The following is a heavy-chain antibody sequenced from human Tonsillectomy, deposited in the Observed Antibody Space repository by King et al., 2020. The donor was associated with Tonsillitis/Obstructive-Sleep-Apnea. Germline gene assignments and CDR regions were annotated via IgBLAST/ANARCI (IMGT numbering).Heavy chain of an antibody. CDR3: AVSEGPAASY. CDR2: INHSVST. D-gene: IGHD2-15*01. J-gene: IGHJ4*02. V-gene: IGHV4-34*01. Sequence: VQLQQGGAGLLKPSETLSLTCAVYGGSFSGYYWSWIRQPPGKGPDWIGEINHSVSTTYKPSLKSRVPISVDTSKNQFSLKLRSVTAAGTAVYYCAVSEGPAASYWGQGTLVTVSS. CDR1: GGSFSGYY.